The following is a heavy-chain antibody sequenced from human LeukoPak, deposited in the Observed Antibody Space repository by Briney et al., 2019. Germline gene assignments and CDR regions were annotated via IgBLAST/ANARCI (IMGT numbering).Heavy chain of an antibody. J-gene: IGHJ4*02. CDR2: TYYRSRWYN. Sequence: SQTLSLTCAISGNSVSSNSAAWNWIRQSPSRGLEWLGRTYYRSRWYNDYAVSVKSRASINPDTSQNQFSLQLNSVTPEDTAVYYCARGHYDSSGYYFLDYWGQGTLVTVSS. D-gene: IGHD3-22*01. V-gene: IGHV6-1*01. CDR1: GNSVSSNSAA. CDR3: ARGHYDSSGYYFLDY.